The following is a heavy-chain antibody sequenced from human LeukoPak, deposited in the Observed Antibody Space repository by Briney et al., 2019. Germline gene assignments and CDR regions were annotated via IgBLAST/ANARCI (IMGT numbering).Heavy chain of an antibody. Sequence: ASVNVSCKASGYTFTSYYMHWVRQAPGQGLEWMGIINPSGGSTSYAQKFQGRVTMTRDTSTSTVYMELSSLRSEDTAVYYCARDAYKYYYDSSGYSANAFDIWGQGTMVTVSS. J-gene: IGHJ3*02. CDR3: ARDAYKYYYDSSGYSANAFDI. V-gene: IGHV1-46*01. CDR2: INPSGGST. D-gene: IGHD3-22*01. CDR1: GYTFTSYY.